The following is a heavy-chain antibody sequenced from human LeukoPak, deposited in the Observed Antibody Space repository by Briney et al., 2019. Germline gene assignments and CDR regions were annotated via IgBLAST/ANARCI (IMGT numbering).Heavy chain of an antibody. Sequence: PGGSLRLSCAASGFTFSSYSMNWVRQAPGKGLEWVSSISSSSYIYYADSVKGRFTISRDNAKNTLFLQMNSLRAEDTAVYYCVRGSNDWSGMDVWGQGTTVTVSS. CDR1: GFTFSSYS. J-gene: IGHJ6*02. CDR2: ISSSSYI. V-gene: IGHV3-21*01. CDR3: VRGSNDWSGMDV. D-gene: IGHD6-19*01.